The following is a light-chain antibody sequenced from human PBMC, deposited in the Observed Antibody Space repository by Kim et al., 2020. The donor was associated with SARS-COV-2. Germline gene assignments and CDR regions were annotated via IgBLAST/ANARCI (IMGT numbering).Light chain of an antibody. CDR1: QTVIKNY. J-gene: IGKJ2*03. CDR3: QQFGSSPPYS. V-gene: IGKV3-20*01. CDR2: GAS. Sequence: SPGDRGTLSCRASQTVIKNYLAWYQQKPGQAPRLLIYGASKRATGIPDRFSGSGSGTVFTLTVSRLEPEDFAVYYCQQFGSSPPYSFGQGTKLEI.